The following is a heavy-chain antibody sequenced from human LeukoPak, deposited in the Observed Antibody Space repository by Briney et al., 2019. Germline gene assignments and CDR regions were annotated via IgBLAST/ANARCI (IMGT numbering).Heavy chain of an antibody. Sequence: ASVKVSCKVSGYTLTELSMHWVRQAPGQGLEWMGWINPNSGGTNYAQKFQGRVTMTRDTSISTAYMELSRLRSDDTAVYFCSSTDVWGKGTTVTVSS. CDR2: INPNSGGT. V-gene: IGHV1-2*02. J-gene: IGHJ6*04. CDR1: GYTLTELS. CDR3: SSTDV.